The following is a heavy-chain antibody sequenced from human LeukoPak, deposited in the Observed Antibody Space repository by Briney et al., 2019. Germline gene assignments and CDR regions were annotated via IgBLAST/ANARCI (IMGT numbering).Heavy chain of an antibody. J-gene: IGHJ4*02. V-gene: IGHV4-59*08. CDR3: ARHETALFDY. Sequence: SETLSLTCAVYGESFSGYYWSWIRQPPGKGLEWIGYIYHSGSTNYNPSLKSRVTISVDTSKNQFSLKLSSVTAADTAVYYCARHETALFDYWGQGTLVTVSS. CDR2: IYHSGST. CDR1: GESFSGYY. D-gene: IGHD5-18*01.